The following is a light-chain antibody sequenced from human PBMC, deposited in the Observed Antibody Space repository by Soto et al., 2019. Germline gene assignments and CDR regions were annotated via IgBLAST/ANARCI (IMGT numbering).Light chain of an antibody. J-gene: IGKJ5*01. CDR1: QSVSSN. CDR2: GAS. V-gene: IGKV3-15*01. CDR3: QQYYSYPLT. Sequence: EIVMTQSPATLSVSPGERATLSCRASQSVSSNLAWYQQKPGQAPRLLIYGASTRATGIPARFSGSGSGTEFTLTISSLQSEDFATYYCQQYYSYPLTFGGGTRREI.